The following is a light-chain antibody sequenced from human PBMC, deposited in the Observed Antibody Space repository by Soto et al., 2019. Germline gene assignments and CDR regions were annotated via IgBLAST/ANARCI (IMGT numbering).Light chain of an antibody. CDR1: SSDVGAYNY. V-gene: IGLV2-14*03. CDR3: TSFTTSSTLV. CDR2: DVS. Sequence: QSALTQPASVSGSPGQSVTISCTGTSSDVGAYNYVSWYQHHPGKPPKLMIYDVSNRPSGVSNLFSGSKSGNTSSLTISVLQAEDEADYYCTSFTTSSTLVFGGGTKLTVL. J-gene: IGLJ2*01.